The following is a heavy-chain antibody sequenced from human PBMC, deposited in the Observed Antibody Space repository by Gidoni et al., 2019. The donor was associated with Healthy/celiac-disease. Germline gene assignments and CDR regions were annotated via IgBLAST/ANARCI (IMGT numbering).Heavy chain of an antibody. CDR1: GFTFSSYG. CDR3: AKDRSGSYGY. V-gene: IGHV3-30*18. J-gene: IGHJ4*02. Sequence: QVQLVESGGGVVQPGRSLRLSFAASGFTFSSYGMHWVRQAPGKGLEWVAVISYDGSNKYYADSVKGRFTISRDNSKNTLYLQMNSLRAEDTAVYYCAKDRSGSYGYWGQGTLVTVSS. CDR2: ISYDGSNK. D-gene: IGHD1-26*01.